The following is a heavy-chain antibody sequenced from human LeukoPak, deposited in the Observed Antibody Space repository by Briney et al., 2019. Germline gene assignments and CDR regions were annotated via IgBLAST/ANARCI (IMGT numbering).Heavy chain of an antibody. J-gene: IGHJ6*02. D-gene: IGHD3-22*01. CDR2: ISAYNGNT. CDR1: GYTFTSYG. CDR3: ARDVYYDSSGYYLVGYYYYGMDV. Sequence: ASVKVSCKASGYTFTSYGISWVRQAPGQGLEWMGWISAYNGNTNYAQKLQGRVTMTTDTSTSTAYMELRSLRSDDTAVYCCARDVYYDSSGYYLVGYYYYGMDVWGQGTTVTVS. V-gene: IGHV1-18*01.